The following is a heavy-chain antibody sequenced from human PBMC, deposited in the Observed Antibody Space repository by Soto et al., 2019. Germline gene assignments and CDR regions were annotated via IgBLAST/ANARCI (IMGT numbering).Heavy chain of an antibody. D-gene: IGHD2-2*02. Sequence: EVQLVESGGGLVQPVGSLRLSCAASGFTFSSYWMHWVRQAPGKGLVWVSRINSDGSSTSYADSVKGRFTISRDNAKNTLYLQMNSLRAEDTAVYYCARGGVGRYCSSTSCYTWVFDYWGQGTLVTVSS. J-gene: IGHJ4*02. CDR2: INSDGSST. CDR3: ARGGVGRYCSSTSCYTWVFDY. V-gene: IGHV3-74*01. CDR1: GFTFSSYW.